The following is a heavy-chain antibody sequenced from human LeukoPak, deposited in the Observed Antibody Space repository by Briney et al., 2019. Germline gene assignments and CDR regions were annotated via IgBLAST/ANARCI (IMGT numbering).Heavy chain of an antibody. CDR1: GYTFTGYY. D-gene: IGHD1-26*01. Sequence: ASVKVSCKASGYTFTGYYMHWVRQAPGQGLVWMGWINPKSGGTRYAQKFQGRVTMTRDTSVTTAYMQMSSLRSDDTAVYYCARGEWEVPTTSWGQGTLVTVSS. V-gene: IGHV1-2*02. CDR2: INPKSGGT. J-gene: IGHJ5*02. CDR3: ARGEWEVPTTS.